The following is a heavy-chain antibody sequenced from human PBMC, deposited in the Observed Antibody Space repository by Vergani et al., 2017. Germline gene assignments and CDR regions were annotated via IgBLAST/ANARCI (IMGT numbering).Heavy chain of an antibody. CDR3: AKLGHGRTGTGFEVDP. V-gene: IGHV3-23*01. Sequence: EVQLLESGGGLVQPGGSLRLSCAASGFTFSSYAMSWVRQAPGKGLEWGSAISGSVGSTYYADSVKGRFTICRDNSKNTLYLQMNSLRAEDTAVYYCAKLGHGRTGTGFEVDPWGQGTLVTVSS. J-gene: IGHJ5*02. CDR2: ISGSVGST. D-gene: IGHD1-7*01. CDR1: GFTFSSYA.